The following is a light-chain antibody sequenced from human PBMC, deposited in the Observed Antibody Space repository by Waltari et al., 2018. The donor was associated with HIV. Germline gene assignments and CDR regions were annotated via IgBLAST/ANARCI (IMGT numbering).Light chain of an antibody. CDR2: EDR. V-gene: IGLV3-21*02. CDR1: NLGSES. J-gene: IGLJ1*01. CDR3: QVWDSSSDRYV. Sequence: SYVLTQPPSVSVAPGQTARITCGGNNLGSESVHWYQQKPGQAPVVVVYEDRVRPSGIPWRFSGSNAGNTATLTVSRVEAGDEADYYCQVWDSSSDRYVFGTGTKVTVL.